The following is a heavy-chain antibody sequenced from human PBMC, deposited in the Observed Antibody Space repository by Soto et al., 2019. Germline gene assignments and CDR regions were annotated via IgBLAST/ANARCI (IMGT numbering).Heavy chain of an antibody. D-gene: IGHD3-3*01. CDR1: GFSLSTDGAG. V-gene: IGHV2-5*02. CDR3: VHRSLSDFWSATFGH. J-gene: IGHJ4*02. CDR2: IYWDDDK. Sequence: QITLKESGPTLVKPTQTLTLTCTFSGFSLSTDGAGVGWIRQPPGKALEWLALIYWDDDKRYSPSLRTRIFITKDPSKNQVVRTVPNVDPVDTATYYSVHRSLSDFWSATFGHSGQGTLVTVSS.